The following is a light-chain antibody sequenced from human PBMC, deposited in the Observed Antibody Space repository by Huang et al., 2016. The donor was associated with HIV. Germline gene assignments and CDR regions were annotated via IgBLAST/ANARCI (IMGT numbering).Light chain of an antibody. CDR1: QSLLYSDGKTY. V-gene: IGKV2-29*02. CDR2: EVS. Sequence: DVVMTQTPLSLSVTPGQPASISCRYSQSLLYSDGKTYLYWYLQKPGQAPKRLIYEVSSRFSGVPDRFSGSGSGTDFTLKISRVEAEDVGFYYCMQGRSLPRTFGQGTKVEIK. CDR3: MQGRSLPRT. J-gene: IGKJ1*01.